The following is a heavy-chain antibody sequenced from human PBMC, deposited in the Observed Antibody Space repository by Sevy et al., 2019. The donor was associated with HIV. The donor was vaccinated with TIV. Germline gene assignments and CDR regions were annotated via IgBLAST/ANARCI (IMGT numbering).Heavy chain of an antibody. CDR1: GFXFSDYA. D-gene: IGHD6-13*01. CDR2: LFXGXXGA. V-gene: IGHV3-23*01. Sequence: GGSLRLSCVASGFXFSDYAMXXXRQAPXXXLEWXXGLFXGXXGAXSADSVKGRFIISRDNSRNTLSLQLNSLIAEDAAVYYCAXMEGQLVSEYYFDYWGQGILVTVSS. J-gene: IGHJ4*02. CDR3: AXMEGQLVSEYYFDY.